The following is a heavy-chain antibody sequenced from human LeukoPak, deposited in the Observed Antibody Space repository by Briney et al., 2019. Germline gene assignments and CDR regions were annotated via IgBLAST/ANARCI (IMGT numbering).Heavy chain of an antibody. CDR3: ARDGCSGGSCRAFDY. J-gene: IGHJ4*02. Sequence: PSETLSLTCTVSGGSISSYYWGWIRQPPGKGLEWIGSIYHSGSTYYNPSLKSRVTISVDTSKNQFSLKLSSVTAADTAVYYCARDGCSGGSCRAFDYWGQGTLVTVSS. D-gene: IGHD2-15*01. CDR2: IYHSGST. CDR1: GGSISSYY. V-gene: IGHV4-38-2*02.